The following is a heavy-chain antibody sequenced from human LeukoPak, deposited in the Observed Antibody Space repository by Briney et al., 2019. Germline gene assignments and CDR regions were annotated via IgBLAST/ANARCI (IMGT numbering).Heavy chain of an antibody. Sequence: SETLSLTCTASGGSISSYYWSWIRQPPGKGLEWIGYIYYSGSTNYNPSLKSRVTISVDTSKNQFSLKLSSVTAADTAVYYCARVKRGVGATTTGYYYYYYMDVWGKGTTVTVSS. D-gene: IGHD1-26*01. CDR1: GGSISSYY. V-gene: IGHV4-59*01. J-gene: IGHJ6*03. CDR2: IYYSGST. CDR3: ARVKRGVGATTTGYYYYYYMDV.